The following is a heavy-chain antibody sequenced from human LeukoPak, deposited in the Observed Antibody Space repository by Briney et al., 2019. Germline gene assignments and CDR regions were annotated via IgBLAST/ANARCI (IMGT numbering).Heavy chain of an antibody. J-gene: IGHJ3*02. CDR1: GFTFSSYW. CDR2: ITPDGSDK. CDR3: ATIRAQTFDI. D-gene: IGHD5-24*01. Sequence: GGSLRLSCVGSGFTFSSYWVNWVRQAPGKGLEWVANITPDGSDKYYVDSARGRFTVSRDNDKNSAFLQVNSLRAEDTAIYYCATIRAQTFDIWGQGTLVSVSS. V-gene: IGHV3-7*01.